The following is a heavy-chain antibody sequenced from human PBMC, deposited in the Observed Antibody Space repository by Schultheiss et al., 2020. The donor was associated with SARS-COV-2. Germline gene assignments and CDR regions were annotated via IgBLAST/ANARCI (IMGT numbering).Heavy chain of an antibody. Sequence: SQTLSLTCTVSGGSITSYYWSWIRQPPGKGLEWIGYIYYSGSTNYNPSLKSRVTISVDTSKNQFSLKLSSVTAADTAVYYCARDGGRDGYNPTFDYWGQGTLVTVSS. CDR3: ARDGGRDGYNPTFDY. D-gene: IGHD5-24*01. CDR1: GGSITSYY. V-gene: IGHV4-59*01. CDR2: IYYSGST. J-gene: IGHJ4*02.